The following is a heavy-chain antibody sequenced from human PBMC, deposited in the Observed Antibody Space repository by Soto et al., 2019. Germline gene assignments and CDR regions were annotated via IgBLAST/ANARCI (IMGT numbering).Heavy chain of an antibody. CDR1: GGPISSGGYY. V-gene: IGHV4-31*03. Sequence: TLSLTCNVSGGPISSGGYYWTWIRQHPGKGLEWIGNIHHSGSTFYNPSLKSRVSISVDTSKNQFSLKLSSVTAADTAVYFCVRGVLSWGQGTLVTSPQ. J-gene: IGHJ1*01. D-gene: IGHD3-10*01. CDR3: VRGVLS. CDR2: IHHSGST.